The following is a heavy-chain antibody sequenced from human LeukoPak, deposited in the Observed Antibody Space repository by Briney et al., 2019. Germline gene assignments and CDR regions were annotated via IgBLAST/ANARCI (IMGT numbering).Heavy chain of an antibody. CDR3: YSGDGYNRYY. V-gene: IGHV5-51*01. CDR2: MFVGDCHT. D-gene: IGHD5-24*01. J-gene: IGHJ4*02. CDR1: VYSFTTSW. Sequence: GESLNISCKCSVYSFTTSWIGWVPQIPGKGLEGMGIMFVGDCHTRYSPSFQGQVTISADKSISTAYLQWSSLKASDTAMYYCYSGDGYNRYYWGQGTLVTVSP.